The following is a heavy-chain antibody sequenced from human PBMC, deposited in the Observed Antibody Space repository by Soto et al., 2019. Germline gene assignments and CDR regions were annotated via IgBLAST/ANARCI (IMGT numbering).Heavy chain of an antibody. D-gene: IGHD2-15*01. CDR3: AKHDRGGTSSFDY. Sequence: DVQLLESGGGLVQPGGSLRLSCAASGFTFSSYAMSWVRQAPGKGLEWVSGISDSDDTTYYADSVKGRFTISRDNSKNALYLQMNSLRAGDTAVYSFAKHDRGGTSSFDYWGQGTLVTVSS. V-gene: IGHV3-23*01. CDR1: GFTFSSYA. J-gene: IGHJ4*02. CDR2: ISDSDDTT.